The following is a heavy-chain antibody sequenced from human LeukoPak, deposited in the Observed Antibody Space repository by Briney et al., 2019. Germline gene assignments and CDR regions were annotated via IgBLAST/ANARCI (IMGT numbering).Heavy chain of an antibody. CDR3: AGAPRLAVAGAHFDY. V-gene: IGHV4-61*02. Sequence: SETLSLTCTVSGGSISSGSYYWSWIRQPAGKGLEWIGRIYTSGSTNYNPSLKSRVTISVDTSKNQFSLKLSSVTAADTAVYYCAGAPRLAVAGAHFDYWGQGTLVTVSS. CDR1: GGSISSGSYY. CDR2: IYTSGST. J-gene: IGHJ4*02. D-gene: IGHD6-19*01.